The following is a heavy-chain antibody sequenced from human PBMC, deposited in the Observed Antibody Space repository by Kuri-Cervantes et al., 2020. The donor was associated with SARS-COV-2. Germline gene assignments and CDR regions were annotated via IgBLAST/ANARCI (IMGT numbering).Heavy chain of an antibody. V-gene: IGHV3-52*01. J-gene: IGHJ4*02. CDR3: ANLVDTAMAYFDY. CDR2: IKCDGSEK. Sequence: GGSLRLSCAASGFTFSSSWMHWVCQAPEKGLEWVADIKCDGSEKFYVDSVKGRFTISRDNSKNTLYLQMNSLRAEDTAVYYCANLVDTAMAYFDYWGQGTLVTVSS. CDR1: GFTFSSSW. D-gene: IGHD5-18*01.